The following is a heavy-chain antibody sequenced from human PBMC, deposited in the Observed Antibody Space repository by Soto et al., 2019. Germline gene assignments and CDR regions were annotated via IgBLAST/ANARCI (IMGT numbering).Heavy chain of an antibody. CDR2: ISAYNANT. Sequence: QVQLVQSGAEIKKPGASVKVSCKASGYTFTSYGISWVRQAPGQGLEWMGWISAYNANTDYAQKLQGRVTMTKDTSTSTAYMELRSLRSDDTAVYYCARTGRGYYTVYFDYWGQGTLVTVSS. J-gene: IGHJ4*02. CDR3: ARTGRGYYTVYFDY. V-gene: IGHV1-18*01. CDR1: GYTFTSYG. D-gene: IGHD3-3*01.